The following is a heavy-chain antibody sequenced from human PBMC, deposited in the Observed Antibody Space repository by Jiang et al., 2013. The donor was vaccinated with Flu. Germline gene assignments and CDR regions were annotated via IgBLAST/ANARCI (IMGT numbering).Heavy chain of an antibody. J-gene: IGHJ4*02. CDR1: GDSISSSGYY. V-gene: IGHV4-39*01. D-gene: IGHD6-13*01. Sequence: GLVKPSETLSLTCTVSGDSISSSGYYWGWIRQPPGKGLEWIGSIHYTGSTYYNPSLKSRVTISIDTSKNQFSLKLSSVTAADTAVYFCVGDRNNISWYFYWGQGTLVAVSS. CDR2: IHYTGST. CDR3: VGDRNNISWYFY.